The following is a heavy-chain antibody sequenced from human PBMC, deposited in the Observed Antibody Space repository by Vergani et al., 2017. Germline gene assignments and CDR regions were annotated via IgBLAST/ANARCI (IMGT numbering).Heavy chain of an antibody. Sequence: EVQLVESGGGLVQPGGSLRLSCAASEFTFWNHWMMWVRQAPGKGLEWVANIMPDGSATMYADSLRGRFSISRDNAKNSLHLHMSSLRVEDTAAYFCAKSGFVGAFETWGQGTMVTVSS. V-gene: IGHV3-7*01. D-gene: IGHD6-6*01. CDR2: IMPDGSAT. J-gene: IGHJ3*02. CDR1: EFTFWNHW. CDR3: AKSGFVGAFET.